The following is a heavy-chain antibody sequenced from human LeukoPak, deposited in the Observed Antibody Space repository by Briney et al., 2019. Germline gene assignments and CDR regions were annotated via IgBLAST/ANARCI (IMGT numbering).Heavy chain of an antibody. CDR3: ARDAPYCDY. CDR1: GDSITTYY. CDR2: IYHTGST. V-gene: IGHV4-59*01. Sequence: PSETLSLTCTVSGDSITTYYWSWIRQSPGKGLEWIGYIYHTGSTNYNPSLKSRVTISVDTSKNQFSLKLSSVTAADTAVYYCARDAPYCDYWGQGTLVTVSS. J-gene: IGHJ4*02.